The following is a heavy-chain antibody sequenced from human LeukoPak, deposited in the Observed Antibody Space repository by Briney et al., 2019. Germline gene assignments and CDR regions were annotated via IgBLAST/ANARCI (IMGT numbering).Heavy chain of an antibody. D-gene: IGHD5-24*01. CDR3: VRGGQGDGYSADEAFDF. CDR1: GDSVSSNTTA. Sequence: SQTLTLTCAISGDSVSSNTTACNWIRQSPSRGLEWLGRTYYRSKWYNDYAISVKSRITINPDTSKNHFSLQLNSVTAEDTAVYYCVRGGQGDGYSADEAFDFWGQGTVVTVSS. CDR2: TYYRSKWYN. V-gene: IGHV6-1*01. J-gene: IGHJ3*01.